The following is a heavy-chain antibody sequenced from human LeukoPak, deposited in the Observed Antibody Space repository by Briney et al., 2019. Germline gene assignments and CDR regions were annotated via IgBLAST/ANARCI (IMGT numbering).Heavy chain of an antibody. V-gene: IGHV4-31*03. CDR2: IYYSGST. D-gene: IGHD6-19*01. CDR1: GGSISSGGYY. CDR3: ARGRVAVAGTKNYFDY. J-gene: IGHJ4*02. Sequence: PSETLSLTCTVSGGSISSGGYYWSWIRQHPGTGLEWIGYIYYSGSTYYNPSLKSRVTISVDTSKNQFSLKLSSVTAADTAVYYCARGRVAVAGTKNYFDYWGQGTLVTVSS.